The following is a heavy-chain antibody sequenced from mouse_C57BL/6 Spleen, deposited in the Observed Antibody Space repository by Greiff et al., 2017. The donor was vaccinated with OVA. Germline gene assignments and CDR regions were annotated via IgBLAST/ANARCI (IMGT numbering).Heavy chain of an antibody. Sequence: EVKLLESGGGLVQPGGSMKLSCVASGFTFSNYWMNWVRQSPEKGLEWVAQIRLKSDNYATHYAESVKGRFTISRDDSKSSVYLQMNNLRAEDTGIYYCTDSDYGCFDVWGTGTTVTVSS. V-gene: IGHV6-3*01. D-gene: IGHD2-12*01. CDR2: IRLKSDNYAT. CDR3: TDSDYGCFDV. J-gene: IGHJ1*03. CDR1: GFTFSNYW.